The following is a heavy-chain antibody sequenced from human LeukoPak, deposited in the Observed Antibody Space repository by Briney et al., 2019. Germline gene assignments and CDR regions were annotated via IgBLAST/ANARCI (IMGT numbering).Heavy chain of an antibody. J-gene: IGHJ5*02. CDR3: ARGTRKGGRYTGNWFDP. CDR2: INPNSGGT. CDR1: GYTFTGYY. V-gene: IGHV1-2*02. D-gene: IGHD1-7*01. Sequence: GASVKVSCKASGYTFTGYYMHWVRQAPGQGLEWMGWINPNSGGTNYAQKFQGRVTMTRDTSISTAYMELSRLRSDDTAVYYCARGTRKGGRYTGNWFDPWGQGTLVTVSS.